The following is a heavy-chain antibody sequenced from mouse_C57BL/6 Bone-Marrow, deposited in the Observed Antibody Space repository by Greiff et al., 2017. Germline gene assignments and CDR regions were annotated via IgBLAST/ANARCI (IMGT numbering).Heavy chain of an antibody. CDR1: GFTFSDYY. CDR2: ISNGGGST. D-gene: IGHD1-1*01. J-gene: IGHJ4*01. Sequence: EVKVVESGGGLVQPGGSLTLSCAASGFTFSDYYMYWVRQTPEKRLEWVAYISNGGGSTYYPDTVKGRFTISRDNAKNTLYLQMSRLKSEDTAMYYCARRGTTVVAVDYWGQGTSVTVSS. CDR3: ARRGTTVVAVDY. V-gene: IGHV5-12*01.